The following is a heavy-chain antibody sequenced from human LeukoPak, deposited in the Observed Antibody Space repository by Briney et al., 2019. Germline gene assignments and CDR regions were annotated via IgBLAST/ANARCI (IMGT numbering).Heavy chain of an antibody. D-gene: IGHD6-19*01. V-gene: IGHV1-24*01. CDR3: ATAGGYSSGWYEDFDY. CDR2: FDPEDGET. J-gene: IGHJ4*02. CDR1: GYTLTELS. Sequence: ASVKVSCKVSGYTLTELSMHWVRQAPGKGLEWMGGFDPEDGETIYAQKFQGRVTMTEDTSTDTAYMELSSLRSEDTAVYYCATAGGYSSGWYEDFDYWGQGTLVTVSS.